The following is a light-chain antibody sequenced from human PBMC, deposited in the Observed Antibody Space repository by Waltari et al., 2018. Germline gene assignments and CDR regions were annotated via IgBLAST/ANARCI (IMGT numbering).Light chain of an antibody. V-gene: IGKV1-5*02. CDR1: QSITNW. Sequence: DIQMTQSPSTLSASVGDRVTIICRASQSITNWLAWYQQKPGKAPKFLIPDASSLASGVPSRFSGSGSGTEFTLTITSLQPDDFATYYCQQYHSSPPTFGQGTKVEIK. J-gene: IGKJ1*01. CDR3: QQYHSSPPT. CDR2: DAS.